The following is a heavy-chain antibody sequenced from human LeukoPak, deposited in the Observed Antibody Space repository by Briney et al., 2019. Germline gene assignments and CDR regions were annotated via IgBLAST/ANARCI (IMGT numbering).Heavy chain of an antibody. J-gene: IGHJ4*02. Sequence: GGSLRLSCAASGFTFSSYAMHWVRQAPGEGLEWVAVISYDGSNKYYADSVKGRFTISRDNSKNTLYLQMNSLRAEDTAVYYCARDPEVGATQPFDYWGQGTLVTVSP. V-gene: IGHV3-30*04. CDR2: ISYDGSNK. CDR3: ARDPEVGATQPFDY. CDR1: GFTFSSYA. D-gene: IGHD1-26*01.